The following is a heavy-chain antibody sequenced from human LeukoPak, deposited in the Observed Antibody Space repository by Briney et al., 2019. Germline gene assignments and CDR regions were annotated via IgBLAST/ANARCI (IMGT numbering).Heavy chain of an antibody. CDR3: ARRKRGSGGPFDY. CDR1: GGSISDYY. V-gene: IGHV4-59*08. J-gene: IGHJ4*02. CDR2: MDYSGST. Sequence: KASETLCLTCTVSGGSISDYYRTWSRQSPGTELEWIGYMDYSGSTAYNPSLKSRVTISIDTSKKQFSLELSSVTAADTAIYFCARRKRGSGGPFDYWGQGTLVTVSS. D-gene: IGHD6-19*01.